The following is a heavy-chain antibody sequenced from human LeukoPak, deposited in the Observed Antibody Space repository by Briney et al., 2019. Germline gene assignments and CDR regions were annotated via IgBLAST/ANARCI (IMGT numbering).Heavy chain of an antibody. CDR1: GFTFSSYG. J-gene: IGHJ6*04. D-gene: IGHD1-14*01. CDR2: IWYDGSNK. Sequence: GGSLRLSCAASGFTFSSYGMDWVRQAPGKGLEWVAVIWYDGSNKYYGDSVKGRFTISRDNANNLLYLEMNSLRAEDTAIYYCARGGSRVTTAGTMDVWGLGTTVTVFS. CDR3: ARGGSRVTTAGTMDV. V-gene: IGHV3-33*01.